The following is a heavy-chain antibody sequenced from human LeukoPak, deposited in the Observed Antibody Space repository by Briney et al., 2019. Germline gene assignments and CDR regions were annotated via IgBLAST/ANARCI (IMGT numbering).Heavy chain of an antibody. CDR1: GFSFSTYD. Sequence: EGSLRLSCVASGFSFSTYDMYWVRQAAGRGPEWVSALGTNGDSYYLGSVKGRFTISRDDGKNSLYLQMSSLGVEDTAVYYCTRELRGIASHYHGMDVWGQGTTVTVSS. CDR2: LGTNGDS. V-gene: IGHV3-13*01. CDR3: TRELRGIASHYHGMDV. J-gene: IGHJ6*02. D-gene: IGHD6-6*01.